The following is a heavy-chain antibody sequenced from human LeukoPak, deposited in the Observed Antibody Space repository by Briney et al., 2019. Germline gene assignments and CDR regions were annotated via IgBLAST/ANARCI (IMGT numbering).Heavy chain of an antibody. CDR2: IYHSGST. CDR1: GGSFSGYY. Sequence: PSETLSLTCAVYGGSFSGYYWSWIRQPPGKGLEWIGEIYHSGSTNYNPSLKSRVTISVDASKNQFSLKLSSVTAAVTAVYYCARDYYYGMDVWGKGTTVTVSS. V-gene: IGHV4-34*01. J-gene: IGHJ6*04. CDR3: ARDYYYGMDV.